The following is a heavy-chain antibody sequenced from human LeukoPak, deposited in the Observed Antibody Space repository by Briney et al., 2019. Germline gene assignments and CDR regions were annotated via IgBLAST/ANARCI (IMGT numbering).Heavy chain of an antibody. CDR2: IIPIFGTA. CDR1: GGTFSSYA. Sequence: SVKVSCKASGGTFSSYAISWVRQAPGQGLEWMGGIIPIFGTANYAQKFQGRVTITKDESTSTAYMELSSLRPEDTAVYYCARARGGNHYYDSSGYFDYWGQGTLVTVSS. CDR3: ARARGGNHYYDSSGYFDY. D-gene: IGHD3-22*01. V-gene: IGHV1-69*05. J-gene: IGHJ4*02.